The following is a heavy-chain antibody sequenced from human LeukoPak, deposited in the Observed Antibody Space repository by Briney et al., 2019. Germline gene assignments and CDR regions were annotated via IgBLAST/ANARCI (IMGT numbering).Heavy chain of an antibody. CDR3: TKWSGFGDD. V-gene: IGHV3-23*01. D-gene: IGHD3-10*01. CDR1: GFTFSSNS. Sequence: GGSLRLSCAASGFTFSSNSMTWVRQTPGKGLEWVSGISGSGDSTFYADSVKGRFTISRDNSRNTLCLQMSSLRPEDTAVYYCTKWSGFGDDWGQGTLVTVSS. J-gene: IGHJ4*02. CDR2: ISGSGDST.